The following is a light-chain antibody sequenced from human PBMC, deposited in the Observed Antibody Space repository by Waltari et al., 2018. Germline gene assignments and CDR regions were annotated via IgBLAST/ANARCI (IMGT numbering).Light chain of an antibody. Sequence: EIVLTQSPATLSLSPGDTGTLSCRASTEVSTDLAWEQHRPGQPPQLLVYYVYNRAAGSPPRFSGSGSGTDFTLTISSLEPEDLAVYFCQQRSLGPRTFGPGTKVEI. J-gene: IGKJ1*01. CDR2: YVY. CDR3: QQRSLGPRT. CDR1: TEVSTD. V-gene: IGKV3-11*01.